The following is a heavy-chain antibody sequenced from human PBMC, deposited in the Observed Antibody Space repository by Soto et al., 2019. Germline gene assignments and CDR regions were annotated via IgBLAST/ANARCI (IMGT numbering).Heavy chain of an antibody. D-gene: IGHD3-9*01. CDR1: GDSVSSNSAA. Sequence: SQTLSLTCAISGDSVSSNSAAWNWIRQSPSRGLEWLGRTYYRSKWYNDYAVSVKSRITINPDTSKNQFSLQLNSVTPEDTAVYYCARGSRDDILTGYPLDYWGQGTLVTVSS. CDR3: ARGSRDDILTGYPLDY. CDR2: TYYRSKWYN. V-gene: IGHV6-1*01. J-gene: IGHJ4*02.